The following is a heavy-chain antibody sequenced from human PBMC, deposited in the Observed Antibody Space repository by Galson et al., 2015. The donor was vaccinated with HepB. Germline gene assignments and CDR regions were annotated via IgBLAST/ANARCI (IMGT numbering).Heavy chain of an antibody. J-gene: IGHJ4*03. CDR3: AREDSSGYVDY. Sequence: ETLSLTCSVSGYSVSTGYYWAWIRQPPGKGLEWIVTGYHSGSTYYNPSLKSRVTISVDLSKNQFSLKLSSVTAADTAVYYCAREDSSGYVDYWGQGTLVTVSS. D-gene: IGHD6-19*01. V-gene: IGHV4-38-2*02. CDR1: GYSVSTGYY. CDR2: GYHSGST.